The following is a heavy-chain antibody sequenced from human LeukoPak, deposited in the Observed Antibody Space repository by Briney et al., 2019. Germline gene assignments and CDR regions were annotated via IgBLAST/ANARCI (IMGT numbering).Heavy chain of an antibody. J-gene: IGHJ4*02. CDR1: GFSLSSYE. CDR3: ARDRKHTYGYYFDY. Sequence: GGSLRLSCVASGFSLSSYEMNWARQAPGKGLEWVSYISSSGSIIYYADSVKGRFTISRDNAKNSLYLQMNSLRVEDTAVYYCARDRKHTYGYYFDYWGQGALVTVSS. D-gene: IGHD5-18*01. V-gene: IGHV3-48*03. CDR2: ISSSGSII.